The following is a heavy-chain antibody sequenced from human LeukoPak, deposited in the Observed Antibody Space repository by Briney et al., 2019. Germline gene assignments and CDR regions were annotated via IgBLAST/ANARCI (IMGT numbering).Heavy chain of an antibody. CDR3: AREELLPFDY. CDR2: IIPILGIA. D-gene: IGHD1-26*01. J-gene: IGHJ4*02. CDR1: GGTFSSYA. V-gene: IGHV1-69*04. Sequence: SVKVSCKASGGTFSSYAISWVRQAPGQGLEWMGRIIPILGIANYAQKFQGRVTITADKSTSTAYLELSSLRSDDTAVYYCAREELLPFDYWGQGTMVTVSS.